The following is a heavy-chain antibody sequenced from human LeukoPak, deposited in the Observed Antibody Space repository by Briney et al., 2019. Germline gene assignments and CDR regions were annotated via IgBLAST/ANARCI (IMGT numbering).Heavy chain of an antibody. CDR3: ARRGSSWLHDAFDI. D-gene: IGHD6-13*01. CDR2: ISSSSSYI. J-gene: IGHJ3*02. CDR1: GFTFSSYS. V-gene: IGHV3-21*01. Sequence: GGSLRLSRAASGFTFSSYSMNWVRQAPGKGLEWVSSISSSSSYIYYADSVKGRFTISRDNAKNSLYLQMNSLRAEETAVYYCARRGSSWLHDAFDIWGQGTMVTVSS.